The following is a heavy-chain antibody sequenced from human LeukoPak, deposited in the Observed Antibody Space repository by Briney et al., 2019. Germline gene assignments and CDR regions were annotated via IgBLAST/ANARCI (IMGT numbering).Heavy chain of an antibody. Sequence: SETLSLTCTVSGGSISSYYWSWIRQPPGKGLEWIGYIYYSGSTNYNPSLKSRVTISVDTSKNQFSLKLSSVTAADTAVYYCARLIGGSGSFIGIGYWGQGTLVTVSS. CDR3: ARLIGGSGSFIGIGY. J-gene: IGHJ4*02. CDR1: GGSISSYY. V-gene: IGHV4-59*01. D-gene: IGHD3-10*01. CDR2: IYYSGST.